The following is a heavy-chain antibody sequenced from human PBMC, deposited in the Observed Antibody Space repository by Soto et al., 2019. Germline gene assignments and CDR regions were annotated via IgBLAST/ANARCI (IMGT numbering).Heavy chain of an antibody. CDR3: ASLYCSSTSCYSGRQFDY. CDR2: IIPIFGTA. V-gene: IGHV1-69*13. J-gene: IGHJ4*02. D-gene: IGHD2-2*02. CDR1: GGTFSSYA. Sequence: GASVKVSCKASGGTFSSYAISWVRQAPGQGLEWMGGIIPIFGTANYAQKFQGRVTITADESTSTAYMELSSLRSEDTAVYYCASLYCSSTSCYSGRQFDYGRQGTGVTVSS.